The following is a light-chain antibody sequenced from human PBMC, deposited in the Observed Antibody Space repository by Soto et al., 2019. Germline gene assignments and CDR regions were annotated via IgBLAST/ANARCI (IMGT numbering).Light chain of an antibody. V-gene: IGKV3-20*01. CDR1: QSVSSSY. CDR3: QHYGGSPGT. Sequence: EMVLTQSPGTRSLSPGERATLSCRASQSVSSSYLAWYQQKPGQAPRLLIYGASSRATGIPDRFSGSGSRTHFTLTISRLEPEDFAVYYCQHYGGSPGTFCQWAKVEIK. CDR2: GAS. J-gene: IGKJ1*01.